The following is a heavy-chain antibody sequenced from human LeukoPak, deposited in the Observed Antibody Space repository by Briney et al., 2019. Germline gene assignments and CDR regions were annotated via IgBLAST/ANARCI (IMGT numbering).Heavy chain of an antibody. CDR3: AKDLIRGVASQYYYGMGV. V-gene: IGHV3-30*18. Sequence: PGRSLRLSCAASGFTFSSYGMHWVRQAPGKGLEWVAVISYDGSNKYYADSVKGRFTISRDNSKNTLYLQMNSLRAEDTAVYYCAKDLIRGVASQYYYGMGVWGQGTTVTVSS. CDR2: ISYDGSNK. CDR1: GFTFSSYG. D-gene: IGHD5-12*01. J-gene: IGHJ6*02.